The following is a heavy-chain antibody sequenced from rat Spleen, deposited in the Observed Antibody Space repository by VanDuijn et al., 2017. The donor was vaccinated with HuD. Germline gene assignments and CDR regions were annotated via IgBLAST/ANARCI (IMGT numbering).Heavy chain of an antibody. D-gene: IGHD1-11*01. CDR2: ISSDGSHT. CDR1: GFTFNHYD. J-gene: IGHJ3*01. Sequence: EVQLVESGGDLVQPGRSLKLSCAASGFTFNHYDMAWVRQAPKKGLEWVATISSDGSHTDSRDSVRGRFTFSRDNSKSTLYLQMDSLRSEDTATYYCARDAYGGYSVGFAYWGQGTLVTVSS. V-gene: IGHV5-7*01. CDR3: ARDAYGGYSVGFAY.